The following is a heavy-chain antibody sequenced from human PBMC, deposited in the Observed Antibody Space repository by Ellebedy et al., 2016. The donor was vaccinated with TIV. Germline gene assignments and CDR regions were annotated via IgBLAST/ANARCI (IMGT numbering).Heavy chain of an antibody. D-gene: IGHD1-26*01. V-gene: IGHV4/OR15-8*01. J-gene: IGHJ3*02. CDR3: ARVAPQVGPTTGDDVFDI. CDR1: GFTFSSYAM. CDR2: IYHSGST. Sequence: ESLKISXAASGFTFSSYAMSWVRQPPGKGLEWIGEIYHSGSTNYNPSLKSRVTISVDKSKNQLSLKLRSVTAADTAVYYCARVAPQVGPTTGDDVFDIWGQGTMVTVSS.